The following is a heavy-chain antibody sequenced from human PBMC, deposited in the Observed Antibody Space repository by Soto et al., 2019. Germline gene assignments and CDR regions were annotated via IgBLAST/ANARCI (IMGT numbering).Heavy chain of an antibody. CDR2: ISYDGSNK. V-gene: IGHV3-30-3*01. J-gene: IGHJ4*02. CDR1: GFTFSSYA. Sequence: QVQLVESGGGLVQPGRSLRLSCAASGFTFSSYAMHWVRQAPGKRLEWVAVISYDGSNKYYADSVKGRFTISRDNSKNPLYLQMNILRADDTAVYYCASDYYFDYCGQGPLVTVSS. CDR3: ASDYYFDY.